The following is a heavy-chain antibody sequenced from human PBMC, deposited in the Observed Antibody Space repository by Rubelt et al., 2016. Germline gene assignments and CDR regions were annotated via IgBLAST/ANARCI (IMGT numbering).Heavy chain of an antibody. CDR2: IYHSGST. D-gene: IGHD3-22*01. CDR1: GDSISSSDW. V-gene: IGHV4-4*02. CDR3: ARGPTYSSGFYYYYGMDV. Sequence: SLTCAVSGDSISSSDWWSWVRQPPGRGLEWIGEIYHSGSTNYNPSLKSRVTMSVDESKNQFSLRLSSVTATDTAVYYCARGPTYSSGFYYYYGMDVWGQGTTVTVSS. J-gene: IGHJ6*02.